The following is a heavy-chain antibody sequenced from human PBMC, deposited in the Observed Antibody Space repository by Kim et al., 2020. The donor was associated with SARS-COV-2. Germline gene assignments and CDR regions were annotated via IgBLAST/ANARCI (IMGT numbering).Heavy chain of an antibody. CDR2: INPNSGGT. J-gene: IGHJ4*02. V-gene: IGHV1-2*06. CDR3: ARAYYCTNGVCYVFDY. CDR1: GYTFTGYY. Sequence: ASVKVSCKASGYTFTGYYMHWVRQAPGQGLEWMGRINPNSGGTNYAQKFQGRVTMTRDTSISTAYMELSRLRSDDTAVYYCARAYYCTNGVCYVFDYWGQGTLVTVSS. D-gene: IGHD2-8*01.